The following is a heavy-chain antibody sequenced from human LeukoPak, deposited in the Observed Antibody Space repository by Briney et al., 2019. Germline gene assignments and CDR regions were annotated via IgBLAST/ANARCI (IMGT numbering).Heavy chain of an antibody. D-gene: IGHD6-13*01. CDR3: AKGREYSSSWSSDY. Sequence: GGSLRLSCAASGFTFSSYAMHWVRQAPGKGLEWVSAISGSGGSTYYADSVKGRFTISRDNSKNTLYLQMNSLRAEDTAVYYCAKGREYSSSWSSDYWGQGTLVTVSS. V-gene: IGHV3-23*01. CDR1: GFTFSSYA. J-gene: IGHJ4*02. CDR2: ISGSGGST.